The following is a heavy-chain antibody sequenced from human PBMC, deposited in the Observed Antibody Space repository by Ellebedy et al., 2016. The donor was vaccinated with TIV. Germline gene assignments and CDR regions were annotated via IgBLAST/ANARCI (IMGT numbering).Heavy chain of an antibody. V-gene: IGHV4-34*01. Sequence: MPGGSLRLSCAVYGGSFSGYYWSWIRQPPGKGLEWIGEINHSGSTNYNPSLTSRVTISVDTSKNQFSLKLSSVTAADTAVYYCAREKGSSWYPANSYYYGMDVWGQGTTVTVSS. J-gene: IGHJ6*02. CDR1: GGSFSGYY. D-gene: IGHD6-13*01. CDR3: AREKGSSWYPANSYYYGMDV. CDR2: INHSGST.